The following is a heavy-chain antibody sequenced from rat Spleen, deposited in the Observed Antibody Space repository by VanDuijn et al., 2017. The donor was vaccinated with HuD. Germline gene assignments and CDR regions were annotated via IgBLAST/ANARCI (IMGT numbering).Heavy chain of an antibody. V-gene: IGHV2-41*01. CDR2: IWNTGGT. D-gene: IGHD5-1*01. CDR1: GFSLTSYN. Sequence: QVQLKESGPGLVQPSQTLSLTCTVSGFSLTSYNVHWVRQPPGKGLEWMGVIWNTGGTRYNSALKSRLSISKDTSKSQVFLKMNSLQTEDTATYHCARAPGNGYVMDAWGQGASVTVSS. CDR3: ARAPGNGYVMDA. J-gene: IGHJ4*01.